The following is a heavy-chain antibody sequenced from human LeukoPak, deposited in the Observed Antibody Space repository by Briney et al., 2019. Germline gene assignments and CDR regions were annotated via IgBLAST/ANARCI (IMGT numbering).Heavy chain of an antibody. CDR1: GYTFTVYY. V-gene: IGHV1-2*06. CDR3: ARDYCGGDCFPDY. CDR2: INPNSGDT. D-gene: IGHD2-21*02. J-gene: IGHJ4*02. Sequence: ASVKVSCKASGYTFTVYYVHWVRQAPGQGLEWMGRINPNSGDTNYAQKFQGRVTMTRDTSISTAYMELSRLRSDDTAVYYCARDYCGGDCFPDYWGQGTLVTVSS.